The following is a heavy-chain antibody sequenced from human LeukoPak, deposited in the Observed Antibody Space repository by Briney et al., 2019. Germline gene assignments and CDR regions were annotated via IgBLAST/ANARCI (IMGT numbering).Heavy chain of an antibody. V-gene: IGHV4-61*01. J-gene: IGHJ3*02. D-gene: IGHD3-10*01. CDR1: GGSVSSGSYY. Sequence: PSETLSLTCTVSGGSVSSGSYYWSWIRQPPGKGLEWIGYIYYSGSTNYNPSLKSRVTISVDTSKNQFSLKLSSVTAADTAVYYCARALVSSGSGSYYTAFDIWGQGTMVTVSS. CDR3: ARALVSSGSGSYYTAFDI. CDR2: IYYSGST.